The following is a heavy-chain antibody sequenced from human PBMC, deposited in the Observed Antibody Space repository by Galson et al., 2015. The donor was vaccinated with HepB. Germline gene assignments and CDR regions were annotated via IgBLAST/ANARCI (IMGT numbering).Heavy chain of an antibody. J-gene: IGHJ5*02. CDR2: ITSSGSNT. D-gene: IGHD1-26*01. Sequence: SLRLSCAASGFAFSNYAMHWVRRAPGKGLEWVSSITSSGSNTYYADSMRDRFSISRDNSKSTLYLQMNSLRDEDTAIYRCARSVGGWSDPWGQGTLVTVSS. CDR1: GFAFSNYA. V-gene: IGHV3-23*01. CDR3: ARSVGGWSDP.